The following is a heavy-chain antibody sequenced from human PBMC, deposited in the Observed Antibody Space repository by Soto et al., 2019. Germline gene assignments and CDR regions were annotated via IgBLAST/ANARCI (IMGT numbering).Heavy chain of an antibody. CDR1: RFTFTTYA. J-gene: IGHJ4*02. Sequence: AGSLRLSCAASRFTFTTYAMNWVRQAPGKGLEWVALMSSDGTNEHYADSVRGRFTVSRGNSRNTLFLQMNNLRTDDTAVYYCARGGYIRGWYCYFDFWGLGTLVTVSS. V-gene: IGHV3-30-3*01. CDR2: MSSDGTNE. D-gene: IGHD6-19*01. CDR3: ARGGYIRGWYCYFDF.